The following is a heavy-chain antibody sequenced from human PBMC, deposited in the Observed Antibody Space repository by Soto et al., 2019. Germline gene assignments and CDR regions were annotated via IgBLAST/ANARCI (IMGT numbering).Heavy chain of an antibody. D-gene: IGHD2-15*01. J-gene: IGHJ6*03. CDR2: IWFDESNK. Sequence: GGSLRLSCAASGFSFSRHGMHWVRQAPGKGLEWVAIIWFDESNKYYADSVQGRFTISRDNSKNTLYLQMNSLRAEDTAVYYCARALGSYYYYMDVWGKGTTVTVSS. V-gene: IGHV3-33*01. CDR1: GFSFSRHG. CDR3: ARALGSYYYYMDV.